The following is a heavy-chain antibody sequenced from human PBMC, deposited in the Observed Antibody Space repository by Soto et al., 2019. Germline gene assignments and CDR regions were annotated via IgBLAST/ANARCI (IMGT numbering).Heavy chain of an antibody. V-gene: IGHV4-39*01. J-gene: IGHJ5*02. CDR1: GGSISSSSYY. D-gene: IGHD3-22*01. CDR3: ARQVYSSGYSFDP. CDR2: IYYSGST. Sequence: SETLSLTCTVSGGSISSSSYYWGWIRQPPGKGLEWIGSIYYSGSTYYNPSLKSLVTISVDTSKNQFSLKLSSVTAADTAVYYCARQVYSSGYSFDPWGQGTLVTVSS.